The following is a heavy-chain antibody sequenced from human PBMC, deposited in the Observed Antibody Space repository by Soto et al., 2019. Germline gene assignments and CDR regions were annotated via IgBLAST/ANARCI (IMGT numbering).Heavy chain of an antibody. V-gene: IGHV4-4*02. CDR3: ARVNYGNYYYYYGMDV. J-gene: IGHJ6*02. Sequence: SETLSLTCLVSGDSISSSNWWSWVRQPPGKGLEWIGYIYYSGSTNYNPSLKSRVTISVDTSKNQFSLKLNSVTAADTAVYYCARVNYGNYYYYYGMDVWGQGTTVTASS. D-gene: IGHD4-17*01. CDR2: IYYSGST. CDR1: GDSISSSNW.